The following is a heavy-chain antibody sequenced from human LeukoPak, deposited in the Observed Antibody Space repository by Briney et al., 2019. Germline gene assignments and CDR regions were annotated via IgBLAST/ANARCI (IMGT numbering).Heavy chain of an antibody. CDR2: ISGSGGST. D-gene: IGHD3-22*01. CDR3: AKVGSYDSSGCFDY. V-gene: IGHV3-23*01. CDR1: GFTFSSYA. J-gene: IGHJ4*02. Sequence: PWGSLRLSCAASGFTFSSYAMSWVRQAPGKGLEWVSAISGSGGSTYYADSVKGRFTISRDNSKNTLYLQMNSLRAEDTAVYYCAKVGSYDSSGCFDYWGQGTLVTVSS.